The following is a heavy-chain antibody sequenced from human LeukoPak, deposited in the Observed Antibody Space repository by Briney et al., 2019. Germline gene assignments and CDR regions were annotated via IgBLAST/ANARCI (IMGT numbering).Heavy chain of an antibody. CDR1: GFTFSSYA. J-gene: IGHJ4*02. Sequence: GGSLRLSCAASGFTFSSYAMSWVRQAPGKGLEWVSAISGSGGSTHYADSVKGRFTISRDNSKNTLHLQMNSLRAEDTAVYYCAKNLGSSGWGGFDYWGQGTLVTVSS. D-gene: IGHD6-19*01. CDR3: AKNLGSSGWGGFDY. CDR2: ISGSGGST. V-gene: IGHV3-23*01.